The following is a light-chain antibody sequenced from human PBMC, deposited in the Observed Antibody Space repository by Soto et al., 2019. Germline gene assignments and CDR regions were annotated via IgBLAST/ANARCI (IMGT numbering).Light chain of an antibody. CDR1: TSDIGAYNY. Sequence: QSALTQPASVSGSPEQSITISCTGTTSDIGAYNYVSWYQQHPGKAPKLMIFDVNSRPSGVSNRFSGSKSGNTASLTISGLQPEDEADYYCCSFTTSTTLVFGGGTKLTVL. V-gene: IGLV2-14*01. CDR2: DVN. J-gene: IGLJ3*02. CDR3: CSFTTSTTLV.